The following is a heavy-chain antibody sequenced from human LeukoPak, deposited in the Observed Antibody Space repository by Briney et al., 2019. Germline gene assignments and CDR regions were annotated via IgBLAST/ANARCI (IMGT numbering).Heavy chain of an antibody. V-gene: IGHV1-8*01. D-gene: IGHD4-17*01. Sequence: ASVKVSCKASGYTFTSYDIHWVRQATGHGPEWMGWMNPKSGFTGYAQKFQGRVTMTRNTSASTAYMELSSLRSEDTAVYYCARRNYGDSRRWVDPWGQGTLVTVSS. J-gene: IGHJ5*02. CDR2: MNPKSGFT. CDR3: ARRNYGDSRRWVDP. CDR1: GYTFTSYD.